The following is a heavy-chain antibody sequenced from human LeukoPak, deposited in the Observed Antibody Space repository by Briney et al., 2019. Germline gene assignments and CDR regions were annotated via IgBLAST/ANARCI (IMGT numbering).Heavy chain of an antibody. CDR3: ARDRFCSGGSCYAYHYYGMDV. V-gene: IGHV1-18*01. J-gene: IGHJ6*02. Sequence: ASVKVSCKASGYTFTSYGISWVRQAPGQGLEWMGWISAYNGNTNYAQKLQGRVTMTTDTSTSTAYMELRSLRSDDPAVYYCARDRFCSGGSCYAYHYYGMDVWGQGTTVTVYS. CDR2: ISAYNGNT. CDR1: GYTFTSYG. D-gene: IGHD2-15*01.